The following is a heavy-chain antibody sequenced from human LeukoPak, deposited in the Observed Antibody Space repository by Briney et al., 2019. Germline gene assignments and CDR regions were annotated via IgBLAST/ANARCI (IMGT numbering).Heavy chain of an antibody. D-gene: IGHD4-23*01. Sequence: GWSLSLSCAASGFTFSGSAMHWVRQASGKGRDGVGRIRSKANSYATAYAASVKGRFTISREDSKNTAYLQMNSLKTEDTAVYYCTTVGTLIPDVWGKGTTVTVSS. CDR2: IRSKANSYAT. V-gene: IGHV3-73*01. J-gene: IGHJ6*04. CDR3: TTVGTLIPDV. CDR1: GFTFSGSA.